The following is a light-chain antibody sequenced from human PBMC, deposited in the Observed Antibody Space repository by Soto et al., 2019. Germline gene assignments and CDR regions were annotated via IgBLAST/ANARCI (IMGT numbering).Light chain of an antibody. CDR2: DAS. CDR3: QQRSNWPPRIT. J-gene: IGKJ5*01. CDR1: QCVSSY. Sequence: TQSQFNLSVSPGERATRSFRAIQCVSSYLAWYQQKPGQAPRLLIYDASNRATGIPARFSGSGSGTDFTLTISSLELEDFAVYCCQQRSNWPPRITFGQGTRLEI. V-gene: IGKV3-11*01.